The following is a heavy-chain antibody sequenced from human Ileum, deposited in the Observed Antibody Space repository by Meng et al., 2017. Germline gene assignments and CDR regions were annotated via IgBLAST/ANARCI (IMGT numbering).Heavy chain of an antibody. D-gene: IGHD3-9*01. V-gene: IGHV6-1*01. CDR1: GDSVSSKDVT. CDR2: TFYRAKWIS. CDR3: ARLVGNSWLPD. Sequence: QVQLQQSGPGLVKPSQTLSLTCAISGDSVSSKDVTWNWIRQSPSRGLERLGRTFYRAKWISDYAVSLESRITINPDTSKNHFTLQLNSVSPEDTAIYYCARLVGNSWLPDWGQGTLVTVSS. J-gene: IGHJ4*02.